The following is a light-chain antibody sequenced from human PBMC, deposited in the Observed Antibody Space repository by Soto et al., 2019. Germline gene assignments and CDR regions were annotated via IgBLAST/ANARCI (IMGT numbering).Light chain of an antibody. V-gene: IGKV3-20*01. CDR3: QQYGRSPGLLT. CDR1: QSVTSTY. J-gene: IGKJ3*01. CDR2: DAS. Sequence: EIVLTQSPGTLSLSPGERVTLSCRASQSVTSTYLAWYQQKPGQAPRLLIYDASTRATGIPDRFSGSGPGTDFTLTVSILEPEDSAGYYCQQYGRSPGLLTFGPGTKVDIK.